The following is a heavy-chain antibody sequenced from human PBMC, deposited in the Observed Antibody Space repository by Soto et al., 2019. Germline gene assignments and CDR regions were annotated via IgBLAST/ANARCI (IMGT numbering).Heavy chain of an antibody. J-gene: IGHJ3*02. V-gene: IGHV3-23*01. CDR1: GFTFSSYA. CDR2: ISGSCGST. Sequence: EVQLLESGGGLLQPGGSLRLSCAASGFTFSSYAMSWVRQAPGKGLEWVSAISGSCGSTYYADSVKGRFTISRDNSKNSLYLQMNSLRAEDTAVYYCAKGTNPRIYYYDSSGYYMDAFDIWGQGTMVTVSS. CDR3: AKGTNPRIYYYDSSGYYMDAFDI. D-gene: IGHD3-22*01.